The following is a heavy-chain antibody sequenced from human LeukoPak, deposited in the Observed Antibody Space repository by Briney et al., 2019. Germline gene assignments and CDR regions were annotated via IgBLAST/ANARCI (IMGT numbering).Heavy chain of an antibody. J-gene: IGHJ6*02. CDR3: ARLRFTDYYYYGMDV. CDR1: GGSISSYY. Sequence: SETLSLTCTVSGGSISSYYWSWIRQPPGKGLEWIGYVYYSGSTNYNPSLKSRVTISVDTSKNQFSLKLSSVTAADTAVYYCARLRFTDYYYYGMDVWGQGTTVTVSS. CDR2: VYYSGST. D-gene: IGHD3-10*01. V-gene: IGHV4-59*08.